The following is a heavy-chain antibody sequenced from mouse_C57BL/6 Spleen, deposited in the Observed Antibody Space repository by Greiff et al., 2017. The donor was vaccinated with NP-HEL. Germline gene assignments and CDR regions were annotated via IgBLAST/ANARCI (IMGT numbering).Heavy chain of an antibody. J-gene: IGHJ1*03. CDR3: ARWLLPHWYFDV. V-gene: IGHV1-53*01. D-gene: IGHD2-3*01. CDR2: INPSNGGT. Sequence: QVQLQQPGTELVKPGASVKLSCKASGYTFTSYWMHWVKQRPGQGLEWIGNINPSNGGTNYNEKFKSKATLTVEKSSSTAYMQLSSLTSEDSAVYYCARWLLPHWYFDVWGTGTTVTVSS. CDR1: GYTFTSYW.